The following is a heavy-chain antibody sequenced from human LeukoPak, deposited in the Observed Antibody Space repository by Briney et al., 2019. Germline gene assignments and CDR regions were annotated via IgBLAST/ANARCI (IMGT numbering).Heavy chain of an antibody. CDR1: GFTFSSYA. D-gene: IGHD5-24*01. CDR3: ARVGFEEMATIYGY. J-gene: IGHJ4*02. Sequence: GGSLRLSCAASGFTFSSYAMHWVRQAPGKGLEYVSAISSNGGSTYYANSVKGRFTISRDNSKNTLYLQMGSLRAEDMAVYYCARVGFEEMATIYGYWGQGTLVTVSS. V-gene: IGHV3-64*01. CDR2: ISSNGGST.